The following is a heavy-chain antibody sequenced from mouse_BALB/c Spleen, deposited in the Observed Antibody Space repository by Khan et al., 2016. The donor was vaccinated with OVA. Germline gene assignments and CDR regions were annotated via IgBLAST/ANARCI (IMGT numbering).Heavy chain of an antibody. Sequence: VQLQQSGPELMKPGASVKISCKASGYSFTNYYIHWVKQSHGQSLEWIGYIDPFNGGTNYNQKFKGTATLTVDKSSSTAYMHLSSLTSEDSAVYYCTRLGTTGWLAYWGQGTLVTVSA. D-gene: IGHD2-13*01. V-gene: IGHV1S135*01. CDR2: IDPFNGGT. J-gene: IGHJ3*01. CDR3: TRLGTTGWLAY. CDR1: GYSFTNYY.